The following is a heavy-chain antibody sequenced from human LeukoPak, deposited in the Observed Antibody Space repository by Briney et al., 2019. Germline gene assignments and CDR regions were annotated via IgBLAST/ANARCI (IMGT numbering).Heavy chain of an antibody. J-gene: IGHJ5*02. CDR3: ARQRYCSSTSCSYGDWFDP. CDR2: IYYTGST. V-gene: IGHV4-39*01. D-gene: IGHD2-2*01. CDR1: GGSISSSSYY. Sequence: SETLSLTCTVSGGSISSSSYYWGWIRQPPGKGLEWIGSIYYTGSTYYNPSLKSRVTISVDTSKNQFSLKLSSVTAADTAVYYCARQRYCSSTSCSYGDWFDPWGQGPLATVSS.